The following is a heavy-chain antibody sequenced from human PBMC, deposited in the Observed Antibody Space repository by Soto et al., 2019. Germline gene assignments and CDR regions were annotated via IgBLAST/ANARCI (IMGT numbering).Heavy chain of an antibody. Sequence: QVQLVQSGAEVKKPGSSVKVSCKASGGTFSSYAISWVRQAPGQGLEWMGGIIPIFGTANYAQKFQGRVTITADESTSTAYMELSSLRSEDTAVYYCARARRVAARPYYYYGMDVWGQGTTVVVSS. V-gene: IGHV1-69*01. CDR3: ARARRVAARPYYYYGMDV. CDR2: IIPIFGTA. D-gene: IGHD6-6*01. J-gene: IGHJ6*02. CDR1: GGTFSSYA.